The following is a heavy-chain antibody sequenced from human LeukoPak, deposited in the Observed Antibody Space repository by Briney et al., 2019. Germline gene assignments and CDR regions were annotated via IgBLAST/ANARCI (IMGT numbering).Heavy chain of an antibody. D-gene: IGHD1-1*01. CDR2: INSDGSST. CDR3: ARDGTVDYYYYYGMDV. Sequence: PGGSLRLSCAASGFTFSSYWMHWVRQAPGEGLVWVSRINSDGSSTSYADSVKGRFTISRDNAKNTLYLQMNSLRAEDTAVYYCARDGTVDYYYYYGMDVWGQGTTVTVSS. V-gene: IGHV3-74*01. J-gene: IGHJ6*02. CDR1: GFTFSSYW.